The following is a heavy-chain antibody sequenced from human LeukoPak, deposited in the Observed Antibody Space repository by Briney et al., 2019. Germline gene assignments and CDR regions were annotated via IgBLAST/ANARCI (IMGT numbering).Heavy chain of an antibody. J-gene: IGHJ6*03. V-gene: IGHV4-4*02. Sequence: SETLSLTCAVSGGSISSSNWWSWVRQPPGKGLEWIGEIYHSGSTNYNPSLKSRVTISVDKSKNQFSLKLSSVTAADTAVYYCARLGDGYNSYYYYMDVWGKGTTVTISS. D-gene: IGHD5-24*01. CDR1: GGSISSSNW. CDR2: IYHSGST. CDR3: ARLGDGYNSYYYYMDV.